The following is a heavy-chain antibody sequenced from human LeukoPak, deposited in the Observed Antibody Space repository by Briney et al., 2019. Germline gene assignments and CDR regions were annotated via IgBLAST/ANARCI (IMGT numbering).Heavy chain of an antibody. V-gene: IGHV5-51*01. CDR1: GYSFTSYW. CDR2: IYPGDSDT. Sequence: GESLKISCKGSGYSFTSYWIGWVRQMPGKGLEWMGIIYPGDSDTRYSPSFQGQVTISADKSISTAYLQWSSLKASDTAMYYWARGGQIGIAAADPYYYYGMDVWGQGTTVTVSS. J-gene: IGHJ6*02. D-gene: IGHD6-13*01. CDR3: ARGGQIGIAAADPYYYYGMDV.